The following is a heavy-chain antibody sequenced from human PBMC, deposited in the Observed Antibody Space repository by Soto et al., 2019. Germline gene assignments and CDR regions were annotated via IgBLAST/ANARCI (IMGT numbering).Heavy chain of an antibody. J-gene: IGHJ4*02. D-gene: IGHD1-26*01. CDR2: IYYSGSA. Sequence: SETLSLTCTVSGGSMSSSYWSWIRQSPGNELEWIGYIYYSGSANYNPSLKSRVTISVHTSSSQFSLELSSVTAADTAVYYCARGLISGSHYSGGWYYFDSWGQGTQVTVSS. CDR1: GGSMSSSY. V-gene: IGHV4-59*12. CDR3: ARGLISGSHYSGGWYYFDS.